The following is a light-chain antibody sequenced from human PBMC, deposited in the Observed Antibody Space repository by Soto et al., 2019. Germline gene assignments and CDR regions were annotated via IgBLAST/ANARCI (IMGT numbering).Light chain of an antibody. CDR2: DAS. CDR1: QDISHY. J-gene: IGKJ1*01. V-gene: IGKV1-33*01. CDR3: QQFNSYPWT. Sequence: DIQMTQSPSSLSASVGDTVTITCQASQDISHYLNWYQQKPGKALKLLIYDASNLHPGVPSRFRGSGSGTEFTLTISSLQPDDFATYYCQQFNSYPWTFGQGTKVDIK.